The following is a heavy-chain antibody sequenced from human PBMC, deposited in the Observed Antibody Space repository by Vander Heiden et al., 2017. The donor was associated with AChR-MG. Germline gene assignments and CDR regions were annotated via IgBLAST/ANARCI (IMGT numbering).Heavy chain of an antibody. CDR1: GFIFDDYA. D-gene: IGHD3-10*01. CDR3: ARDGDARGVDKKDY. V-gene: IGHV3-9*01. CDR2: ITWNSGRA. Sequence: VQLLASGGDFVQPGRSLRLSCDASGFIFDDYAMHWVRLAPGKGLEWVSGITWNSGRADYADSVKGRFTISRDNVRNSLFLEMKSLRLEDTAIYYCARDGDARGVDKKDYWGQGTLVTVSS. J-gene: IGHJ4*02.